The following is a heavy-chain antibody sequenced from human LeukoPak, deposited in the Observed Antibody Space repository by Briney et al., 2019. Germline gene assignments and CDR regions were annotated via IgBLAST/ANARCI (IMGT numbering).Heavy chain of an antibody. CDR2: IYHSGNT. Sequence: PSETLSLTCAVSGYSISSGYYWGWIRQPPGKGLEWIGSIYHSGNTYHNPSLKSRVTILVDTSKNQFSLKLSSVTAADTAVYYCARRNYFHHWGRGTLVTVSS. V-gene: IGHV4-38-2*01. D-gene: IGHD1-14*01. J-gene: IGHJ2*01. CDR1: GYSISSGYY. CDR3: ARRNYFHH.